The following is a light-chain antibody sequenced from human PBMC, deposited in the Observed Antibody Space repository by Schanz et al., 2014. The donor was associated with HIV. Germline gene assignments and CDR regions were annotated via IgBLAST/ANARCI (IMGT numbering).Light chain of an antibody. V-gene: IGLV1-47*02. CDR3: AAWDDSLSALV. CDR1: NSNIGSTP. Sequence: QSVLTQPPSASGTPGQRVTISCSGSNSNIGSTPTNSDQQPPGTPPRLLLYNDHFRPPGVPDRFSGSKSGTSAALAISGLRSEDEADYYCAAWDDSLSALVFGGGTKLTVL. CDR2: NDH. J-gene: IGLJ2*01.